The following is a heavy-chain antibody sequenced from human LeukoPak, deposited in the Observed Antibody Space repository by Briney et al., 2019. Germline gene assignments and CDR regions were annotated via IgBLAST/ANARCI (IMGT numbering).Heavy chain of an antibody. J-gene: IGHJ5*02. CDR2: ISWHGGST. D-gene: IGHD6-19*01. V-gene: IGHV3-43D*03. CDR1: GFTFDDYA. Sequence: GALLLSCAASGFTFDDYAMHWVRQAPGKGLEGVSLISWHGGSTYYADSVKGRFTISRDNSKNSLYLQMNSLRVEDTALYYCAKDKWSGAVKFNWFDPWGQGTLVTVSS. CDR3: AKDKWSGAVKFNWFDP.